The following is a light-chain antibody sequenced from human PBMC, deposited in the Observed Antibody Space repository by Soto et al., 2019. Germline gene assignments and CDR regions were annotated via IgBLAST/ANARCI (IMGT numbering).Light chain of an antibody. J-gene: IGKJ1*01. V-gene: IGKV1-6*01. CDR2: GAS. CDR1: QGIRND. Sequence: AIQLTQSPSSLSASVGDRVSITCRASQGIRNDLGWYQHKPGKAPKLLIHGASSLQSGVPSRFSGSASGTDFTLTIRSLQPEDFATYYCQQSHSIPLTFGQGTKVEIK. CDR3: QQSHSIPLT.